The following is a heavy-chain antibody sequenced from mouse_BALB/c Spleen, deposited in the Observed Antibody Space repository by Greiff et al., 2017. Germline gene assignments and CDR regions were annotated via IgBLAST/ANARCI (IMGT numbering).Heavy chain of an antibody. Sequence: VQLQQSGPGLVAPSQSLSITCTVSGFSLTSYGVHWVRQPPGKGLEWLGVIWAGGSTNYNSALMSRLSISKDNSKSQVFLKMNSLQTDDTAMYYCARDQDGTHLYYAMDYWGQGTSVTVSS. CDR3: ARDQDGTHLYYAMDY. D-gene: IGHD2-1*01. V-gene: IGHV2-9*02. CDR2: IWAGGST. CDR1: GFSLTSYG. J-gene: IGHJ4*01.